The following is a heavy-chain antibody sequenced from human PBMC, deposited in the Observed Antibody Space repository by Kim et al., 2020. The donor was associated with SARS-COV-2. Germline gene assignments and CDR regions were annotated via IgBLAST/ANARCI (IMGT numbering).Heavy chain of an antibody. Sequence: SETLSLTCTVSGGSVSSGSYYWSWLRQPPGKGLEWNGYIYYSGSTNYNPSLKSRVTISVDTSKNQFSLKLSSVTAADTAVYYCARGRGDIVVVLAATPPSFDYWGQGTLVTVSS. J-gene: IGHJ4*02. CDR3: ARGRGDIVVVLAATPPSFDY. CDR2: IYYSGST. D-gene: IGHD2-15*01. V-gene: IGHV4-61*01. CDR1: GGSVSSGSYY.